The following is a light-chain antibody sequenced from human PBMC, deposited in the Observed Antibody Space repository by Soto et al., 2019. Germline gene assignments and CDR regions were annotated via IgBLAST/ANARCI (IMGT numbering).Light chain of an antibody. Sequence: EIVMTQSPATLSVSPGERATLSCRASQSVSSNLAWYQQKPGQAPRLLIYGASTRATGIPARFSGSGSGTEFTLTISSLQSEDFAFYYCQQYNNWPPPIPFAHGPRLEIK. CDR1: QSVSSN. J-gene: IGKJ5*01. CDR3: QQYNNWPPPIP. V-gene: IGKV3-15*01. CDR2: GAS.